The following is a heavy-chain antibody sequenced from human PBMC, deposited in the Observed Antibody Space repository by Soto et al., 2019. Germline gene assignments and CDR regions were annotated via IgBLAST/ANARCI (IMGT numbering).Heavy chain of an antibody. D-gene: IGHD3-3*01. CDR1: GGTFSSYA. Sequence: ASVKVSCKASGGTFSSYAISWVRQAPGQGLEWMGGIIPIFGTANYAQKFQGRVTITADESTSTAYMELSSLRSEDTAVYYCASHLYYDFWSGTSPYYYYGMDVWGQGTTVTVS. CDR3: ASHLYYDFWSGTSPYYYYGMDV. J-gene: IGHJ6*02. V-gene: IGHV1-69*13. CDR2: IIPIFGTA.